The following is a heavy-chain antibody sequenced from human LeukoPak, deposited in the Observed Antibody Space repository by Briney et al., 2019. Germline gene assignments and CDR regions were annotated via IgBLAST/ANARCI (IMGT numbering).Heavy chain of an antibody. J-gene: IGHJ3*01. CDR2: MNPNSGNT. CDR3: ARVGGVFRAFDL. CDR1: GYTFTSYD. Sequence: ASVKVPCKASGYTFTSYDINWVRQATGQGLEWMGWMNPNSGNTGYAQKSQGRVTITRNTSISTAYMELSSLRSEDTAVYYCARVGGVFRAFDLWGQGTMVTVSS. V-gene: IGHV1-8*03. D-gene: IGHD3-16*01.